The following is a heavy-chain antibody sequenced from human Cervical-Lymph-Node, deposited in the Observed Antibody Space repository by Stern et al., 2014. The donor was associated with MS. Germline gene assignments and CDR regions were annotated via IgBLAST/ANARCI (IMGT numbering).Heavy chain of an antibody. J-gene: IGHJ4*02. D-gene: IGHD4-17*01. V-gene: IGHV5-51*01. CDR1: GYSFTANW. CDR2: IYPGDSDP. CDR3: ARDYGDSAFDY. Sequence: EVQLVQLGAEVKKPGESLKISCKGSGYSFTANWIAWVRQMPGEHLEWMGIIYPGDSDPRYSPSFQGQVTISADKSISTAYLQWSSLKASDTAMYYCARDYGDSAFDYWGQGTLVTVSS.